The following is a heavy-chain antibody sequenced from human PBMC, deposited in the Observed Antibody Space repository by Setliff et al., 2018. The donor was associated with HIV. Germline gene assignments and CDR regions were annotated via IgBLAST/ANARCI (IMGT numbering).Heavy chain of an antibody. CDR1: GGSIRSSSYY. V-gene: IGHV4-39*01. Sequence: KTSETLSLTCTVSGGSIRSSSYYWGWIRQHPGKGLEWIGSIYYNGNTYYNPSLKSRATISVDTSKNQFSLKLSSVTAADTAVYYCARGTNASGSLTAYWYFDLWGRGTLVTVSS. J-gene: IGHJ2*01. CDR2: IYYNGNT. D-gene: IGHD3-10*01. CDR3: ARGTNASGSLTAYWYFDL.